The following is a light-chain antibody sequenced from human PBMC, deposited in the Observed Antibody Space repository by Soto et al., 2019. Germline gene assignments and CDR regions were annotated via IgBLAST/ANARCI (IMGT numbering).Light chain of an antibody. V-gene: IGKV1-12*01. CDR3: QQANRFPLT. CDR1: QGIRSL. Sequence: DIQMSQSPSSVSASIGDRVTITCRTSQGIRSLLACYQQKPGKAPKLLIYAASSLQSMLPRRISGSGSGTDFTLTSSILQPEDFATYYCQQANRFPLTFGGGTKVDI. CDR2: AAS. J-gene: IGKJ4*01.